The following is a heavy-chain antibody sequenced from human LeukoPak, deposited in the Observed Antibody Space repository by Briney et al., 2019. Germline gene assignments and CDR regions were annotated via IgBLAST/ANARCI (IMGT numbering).Heavy chain of an antibody. CDR1: GGTFSSYA. D-gene: IGHD6-6*01. CDR2: IIPIFGTA. J-gene: IGHJ5*02. V-gene: IGHV1-69*05. Sequence: ASVKVSCKSSGGTFSSYAISWVRQAPGQGLEWMGRIIPIFGTANYAQKFQGRVTITTDESTSTAYMELSSLRSEDTAVYYCARVRIAAHANWFDPWGQGTLVTVSS. CDR3: ARVRIAAHANWFDP.